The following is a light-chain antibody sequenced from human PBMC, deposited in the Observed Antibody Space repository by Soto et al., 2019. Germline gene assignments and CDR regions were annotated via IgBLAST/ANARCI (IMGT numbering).Light chain of an antibody. CDR2: EVS. Sequence: QSVLTQPAPVSGSPGQSITISCTGTSSDVGGYNYVSWYQQHPGKAPKLMIYEVSNWPSGVSNRFSGSKSGNTASLTISGLQAEDEADYYCSSYTSSSTPYVFGTGTKLTVL. V-gene: IGLV2-14*01. CDR1: SSDVGGYNY. J-gene: IGLJ1*01. CDR3: SSYTSSSTPYV.